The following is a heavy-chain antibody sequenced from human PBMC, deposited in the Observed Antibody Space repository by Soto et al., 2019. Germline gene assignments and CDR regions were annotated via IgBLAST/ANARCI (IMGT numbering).Heavy chain of an antibody. CDR3: EKDNSDDFWSGYEKNNWFDP. Sequence: EVQLVESGGGLVQPGRSLRLSCAASGFTFDDYAMHWVRQAPGKGLEWVSGISWNSGSIGYADSVKGRFTISRDNAKNSLYLQMNSLRAEDTALYYCEKDNSDDFWSGYEKNNWFDPWGQGTLVTVSS. D-gene: IGHD3-3*01. V-gene: IGHV3-9*01. J-gene: IGHJ5*02. CDR2: ISWNSGSI. CDR1: GFTFDDYA.